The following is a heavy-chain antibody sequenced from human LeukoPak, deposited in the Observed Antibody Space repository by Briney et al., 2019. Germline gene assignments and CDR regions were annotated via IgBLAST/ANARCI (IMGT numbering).Heavy chain of an antibody. CDR3: ARGGYCSGGSCYYDAFDI. CDR1: GESFSGYY. Sequence: SETLSLTCAVYGESFSGYYWSWIRQPPEKGLEWIGEINHSGSTNYNPSLKSRVAISVDTSKNQFSLKLSSVTAADTAVYYCARGGYCSGGSCYYDAFDIWGQGTMVTVSS. CDR2: INHSGST. D-gene: IGHD2-15*01. V-gene: IGHV4-34*01. J-gene: IGHJ3*02.